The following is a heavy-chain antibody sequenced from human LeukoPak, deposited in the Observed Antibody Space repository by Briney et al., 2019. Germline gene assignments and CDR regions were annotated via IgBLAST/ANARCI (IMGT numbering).Heavy chain of an antibody. CDR3: ARSNYGDYGDAFDI. Sequence: GGSLRLSCAASGFTFSSYGMHWVRQAPGKGLEWVSSISSSSSYIYYADSVKGRFTISRDNAKNSLYLQMNSLRAEDTAVYYCARSNYGDYGDAFDIWGQGTMVTVSS. CDR2: ISSSSSYI. V-gene: IGHV3-21*01. CDR1: GFTFSSYG. J-gene: IGHJ3*02. D-gene: IGHD4-17*01.